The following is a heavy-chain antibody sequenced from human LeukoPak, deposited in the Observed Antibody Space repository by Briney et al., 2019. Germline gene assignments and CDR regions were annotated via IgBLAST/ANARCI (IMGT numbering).Heavy chain of an antibody. Sequence: GGSLRLSCAASGFTFSSYGMSWVRQAPGKGLEWVALISGSGGTTYNADSVKGRFTISRDNSKNTLYLEMNSLRDEDTAVYYCGKDSGSSGYTPIDYWGQGTLVTVSS. CDR1: GFTFSSYG. V-gene: IGHV3-23*01. CDR3: GKDSGSSGYTPIDY. J-gene: IGHJ4*02. D-gene: IGHD5-12*01. CDR2: ISGSGGTT.